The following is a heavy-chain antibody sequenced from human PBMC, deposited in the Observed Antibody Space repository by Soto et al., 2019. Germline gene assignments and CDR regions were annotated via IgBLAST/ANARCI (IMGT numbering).Heavy chain of an antibody. CDR1: GGSLSSYY. J-gene: IGHJ4*02. V-gene: IGHV4-59*01. CDR3: ARGGYLPPGFLIDY. CDR2: IYYSGST. D-gene: IGHD1-1*01. Sequence: SETLSLTCTVSGGSLSSYYWSWIRQPPGKGLEWIGYIYYSGSTNYNPSLKSRVTISVDTSKNQFSLKLSSVTAADTAVYYCARGGYLPPGFLIDYWGQGTLVNVSS.